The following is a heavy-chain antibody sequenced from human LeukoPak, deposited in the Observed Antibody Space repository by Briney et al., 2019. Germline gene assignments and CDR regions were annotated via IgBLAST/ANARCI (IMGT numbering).Heavy chain of an antibody. CDR2: INPNSGGT. J-gene: IGHJ4*02. Sequence: ASVKVSCKASGYTFTGYYIHWVRPAPGQGLEWMGWINPNSGGTNYAQNFRGRVTMTRDTFNSTAYMDLSRLRSDDTAVYYCARTIAVAGPMFDYWGQGTLVTVSS. V-gene: IGHV1-2*02. CDR1: GYTFTGYY. D-gene: IGHD6-19*01. CDR3: ARTIAVAGPMFDY.